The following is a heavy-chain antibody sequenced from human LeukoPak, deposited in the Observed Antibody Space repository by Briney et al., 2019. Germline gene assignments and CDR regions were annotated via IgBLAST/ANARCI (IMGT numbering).Heavy chain of an antibody. CDR2: INPNSGVT. CDR3: ARASGRHDYGMDV. Sequence: ASVKVSCKASGYTFTGYYMHWVRQARGQGLEWMGWINPNSGVTYFAQNFQGRVTMTRDTSISTAYMELTRLTSDDTAVFYCARASGRHDYGMDVWGQGTAVTVSS. CDR1: GYTFTGYY. J-gene: IGHJ6*02. V-gene: IGHV1-2*02. D-gene: IGHD6-19*01.